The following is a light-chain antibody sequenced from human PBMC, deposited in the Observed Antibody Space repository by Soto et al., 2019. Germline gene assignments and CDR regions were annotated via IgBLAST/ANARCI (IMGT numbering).Light chain of an antibody. CDR1: QSIDRW. CDR3: QLNLYPWT. J-gene: IGKJ1*01. V-gene: IGKV1-5*03. CDR2: KAS. Sequence: DIQVTQSPSTLSAFVGDRVTITCRASQSIDRWLAWYQQKPGKVPKVLIYKASTLETGFPSRFSGSGSGTEFTLPIICLQPDDFATYYLQLNLYPWTFGQGTKVEIK.